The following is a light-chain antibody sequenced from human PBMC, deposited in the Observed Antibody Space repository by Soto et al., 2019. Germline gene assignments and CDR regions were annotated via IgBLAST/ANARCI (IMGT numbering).Light chain of an antibody. CDR3: QQYGTSEII. CDR2: WAS. J-gene: IGKJ5*01. Sequence: DIVMTQSPDSLAVSLGERATINCKSSQSVLYSSNNKNYLAWYQQKPGQPPKLLIYWASTRESGVPDRFSGSGSGTDFTLTISRLEPEDFAVFFCQQYGTSEIIFGQGTRLENK. V-gene: IGKV4-1*01. CDR1: QSVLYSSNNKNY.